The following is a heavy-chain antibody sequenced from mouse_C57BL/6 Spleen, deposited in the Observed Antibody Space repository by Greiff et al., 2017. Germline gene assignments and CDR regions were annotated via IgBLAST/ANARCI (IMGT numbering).Heavy chain of an antibody. CDR3: ARSITTVVAGDGYFDV. J-gene: IGHJ1*03. CDR2: IYPRSGNT. D-gene: IGHD1-1*01. Sequence: QVQLQQSGAELARPGASVKLSCKASGYTFTSYGISWVKQRTGQGLEWIGEIYPRSGNTYYNEKFKGKATLTADKSSSTAYMELRSLTSEDSAVYFCARSITTVVAGDGYFDVWGTGTTVTVSS. CDR1: GYTFTSYG. V-gene: IGHV1-81*01.